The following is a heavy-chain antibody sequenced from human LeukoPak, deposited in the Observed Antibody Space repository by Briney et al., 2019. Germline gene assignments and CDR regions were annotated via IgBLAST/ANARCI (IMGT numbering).Heavy chain of an antibody. D-gene: IGHD2-15*01. Sequence: SETLSLTCTVSGYSISSGYYWSWIRQPPGKGLEWIGYVYYSGSTNYNSALKSRVTISVDTSKTQFSLKLSSVTAADTAVYYCARFLFSGVKAFDIWGQGTMVTVSS. CDR1: GYSISSGYY. CDR3: ARFLFSGVKAFDI. CDR2: VYYSGST. V-gene: IGHV4-61*01. J-gene: IGHJ3*02.